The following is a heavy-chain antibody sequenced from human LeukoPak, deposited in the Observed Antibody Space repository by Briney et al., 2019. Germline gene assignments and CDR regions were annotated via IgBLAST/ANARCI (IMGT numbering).Heavy chain of an antibody. CDR3: SRLRGYSYGYADY. V-gene: IGHV3-7*01. J-gene: IGHJ4*02. Sequence: GGSLRLSCAASGFTFSSYWMSWVRQAPGKGLEWVANIKTDGSEKYYVDSVKGRFTISRDNAENSLYLQMNSLRAEDTAVYYCSRLRGYSYGYADYWGQGTLVAVSS. D-gene: IGHD5-18*01. CDR1: GFTFSSYW. CDR2: IKTDGSEK.